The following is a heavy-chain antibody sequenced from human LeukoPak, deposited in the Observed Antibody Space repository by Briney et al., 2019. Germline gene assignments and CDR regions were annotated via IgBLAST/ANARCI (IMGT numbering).Heavy chain of an antibody. CDR3: ARAGYSYGKYFEY. J-gene: IGHJ4*02. Sequence: GESLKISCKVSGYKFTSYWIGWVRQMPGTGLEWMGIIYPGDSDTRYRPSFQGQVTVSADKPISTAYLQWSSLKASDTAMYFCARAGYSYGKYFEYWGQGTLVTVSS. V-gene: IGHV5-51*01. CDR1: GYKFTSYW. CDR2: IYPGDSDT. D-gene: IGHD5-18*01.